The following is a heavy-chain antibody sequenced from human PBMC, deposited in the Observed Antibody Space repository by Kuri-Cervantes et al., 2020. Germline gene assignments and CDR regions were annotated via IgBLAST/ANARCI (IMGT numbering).Heavy chain of an antibody. CDR1: GFTFSSYS. J-gene: IGHJ4*02. D-gene: IGHD3-10*01. V-gene: IGHV3-21*01. Sequence: GESLKISCAASGFTFSSYSMNWVRQAPGKGLEWVSSISSSSSYIYYADSVKGRFTISRDNAKNSLYLQMNSLRAEDTAAYYCARGASSLLLWFGEFDWGQGTLVTVSS. CDR3: ARGASSLLLWFGEFD. CDR2: ISSSSSYI.